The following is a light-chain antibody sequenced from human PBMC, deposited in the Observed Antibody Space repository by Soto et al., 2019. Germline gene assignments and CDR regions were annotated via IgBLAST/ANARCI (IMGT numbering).Light chain of an antibody. CDR1: NSNIGSNA. V-gene: IGLV1-36*01. Sequence: QSVLTQSPSVSGAPRQSVNISCSGNNSNIGSNAVHWYQQLPGKAPKLLMYYNDMLPSGVSDRFSGSKSGTSASLAISGLQSEDEAEYYCCLSPGSLTWLFGGGTKLTVL. CDR3: CLSPGSLTWL. CDR2: YND. J-gene: IGLJ3*02.